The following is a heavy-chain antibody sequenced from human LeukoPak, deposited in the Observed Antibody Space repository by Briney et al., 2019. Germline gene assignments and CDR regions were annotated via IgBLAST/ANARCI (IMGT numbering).Heavy chain of an antibody. D-gene: IGHD6-19*01. CDR3: ARDSSGWSDSYYYYGMDV. Sequence: GGSLRLSCAASGFILSDYYMTWIRQAPGKGLEWISYMSSSGRSTYYADSVKGRFAISRDNAKNSLYLQMNSLRAEDTAVYYCARDSSGWSDSYYYYGMDVWGQGTTVTVSS. CDR2: MSSSGRST. V-gene: IGHV3-11*04. CDR1: GFILSDYY. J-gene: IGHJ6*02.